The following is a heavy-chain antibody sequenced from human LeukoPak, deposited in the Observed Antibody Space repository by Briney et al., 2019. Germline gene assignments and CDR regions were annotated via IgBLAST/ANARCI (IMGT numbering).Heavy chain of an antibody. Sequence: SETLSLTCTVYGGTFSGYYWSWIRQPPGKGLEWIGYIYYSGSTNYNPSLKSRVTISVDTSKNQFSLKLSSVTAADTAVYYCARDEGVDAFDIWGQGTMVTVSS. D-gene: IGHD3-10*01. V-gene: IGHV4-59*01. J-gene: IGHJ3*02. CDR3: ARDEGVDAFDI. CDR1: GGTFSGYY. CDR2: IYYSGST.